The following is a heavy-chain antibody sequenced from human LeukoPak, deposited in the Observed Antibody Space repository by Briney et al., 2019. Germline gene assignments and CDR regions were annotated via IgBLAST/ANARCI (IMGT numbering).Heavy chain of an antibody. J-gene: IGHJ5*02. CDR1: GFTFSSYS. CDR3: AREALRYFDWLLSGWFDP. Sequence: GGSLRLSCAASGFTFSSYSMNWVRQTPGKGLEWVSYISSSSSTIYYADSVKGRFTISRDNAKNSLYLQMNSLRAEDTAVYYCAREALRYFDWLLSGWFDPWGQGTLVTVSS. CDR2: ISSSSSTI. V-gene: IGHV3-48*04. D-gene: IGHD3-9*01.